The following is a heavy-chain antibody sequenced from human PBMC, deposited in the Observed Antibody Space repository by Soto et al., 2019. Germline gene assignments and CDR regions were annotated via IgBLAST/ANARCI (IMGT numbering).Heavy chain of an antibody. Sequence: QVQLQESGPGLVKPSETLSLTCNVSGASISDYYWSWIRQPPGKGLEWIGYIYTSGNTNYNPSLKRRVTISVDTSKNQFSLKLRSVTAADTAVYYCASHVGSCYSDYWGQGTLVTVSS. D-gene: IGHD1-26*01. CDR1: GASISDYY. J-gene: IGHJ4*02. V-gene: IGHV4-59*13. CDR2: IYTSGNT. CDR3: ASHVGSCYSDY.